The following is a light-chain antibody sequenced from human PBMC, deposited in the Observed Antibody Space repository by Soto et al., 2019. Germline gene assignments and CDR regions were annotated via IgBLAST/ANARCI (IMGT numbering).Light chain of an antibody. CDR1: QRISSY. CDR3: QQCYSTSFT. Sequence: DIQMTQSPSSLSASVGDIVTITCRASQRISSYLNWYHQKPGKAPNLLIYGASSLQSGVPSRFSGSGSWTDFTLTISSLQTEDFATYDGQQCYSTSFTFGQGTRLEIK. CDR2: GAS. J-gene: IGKJ5*01. V-gene: IGKV1-39*01.